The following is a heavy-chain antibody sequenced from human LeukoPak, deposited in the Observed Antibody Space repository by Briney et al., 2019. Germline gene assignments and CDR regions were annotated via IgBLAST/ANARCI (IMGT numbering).Heavy chain of an antibody. CDR3: ARGQVKQQLLPRTGSRDYYYYMDV. Sequence: SETLSLTCAVYGGSFSGYYRSWIRQPPGKGLEWIGVINHSGSTNYNPSLKSRVTISVDTSKNQFSLKLSPVTAADTAVYYCARGQVKQQLLPRTGSRDYYYYMDVWGKGTTVTVSS. V-gene: IGHV4-34*01. CDR2: INHSGST. CDR1: GGSFSGYY. J-gene: IGHJ6*03. D-gene: IGHD6-13*01.